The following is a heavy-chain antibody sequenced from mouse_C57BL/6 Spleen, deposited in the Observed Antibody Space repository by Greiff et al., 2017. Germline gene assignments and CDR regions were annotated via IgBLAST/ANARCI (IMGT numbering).Heavy chain of an antibody. J-gene: IGHJ4*01. CDR3: ARHSYAMDY. Sequence: EVKLMESGGGLVKPGGSLKLSCAASGFTFSDYGMHWVRQAPEKGLEWVAYISSGSSTLYYADTVKGRFTISRDNAKNTLFLQMTSLRSEDTAMYYCARHSYAMDYWGQGTSVTVSS. CDR1: GFTFSDYG. CDR2: ISSGSSTL. V-gene: IGHV5-17*01.